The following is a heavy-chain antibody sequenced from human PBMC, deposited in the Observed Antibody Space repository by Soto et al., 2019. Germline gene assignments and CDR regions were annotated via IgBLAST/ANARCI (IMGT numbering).Heavy chain of an antibody. D-gene: IGHD4-17*01. CDR3: ARITVTPVSDYYYGMDV. CDR1: GGSFSGYY. J-gene: IGHJ6*02. Sequence: PSETLSLTCAVYGGSFSGYYWSWIRQPPGKGLEWIGEINHSGSTNYNPSLKSRVTISVDTSKSQFSLKLSSVTAADTAVYYCARITVTPVSDYYYGMDVWGQGTTVTVSS. V-gene: IGHV4-34*01. CDR2: INHSGST.